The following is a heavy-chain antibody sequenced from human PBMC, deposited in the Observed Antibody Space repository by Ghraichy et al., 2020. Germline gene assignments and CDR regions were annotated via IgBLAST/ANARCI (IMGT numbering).Heavy chain of an antibody. V-gene: IGHV4-59*08. J-gene: IGHJ6*02. CDR3: ARTRTSVGMDV. Sequence: SQTLSLTCTVSGGSISSYYWSWIRQPPGKGLEWIGYIYYSGSTNYNPSLKSRVTISVDTSKNQFSLKLSSVTAADTAVYYCARTRTSVGMDVWGQGTTVTVSS. CDR1: GGSISSYY. D-gene: IGHD1-7*01. CDR2: IYYSGST.